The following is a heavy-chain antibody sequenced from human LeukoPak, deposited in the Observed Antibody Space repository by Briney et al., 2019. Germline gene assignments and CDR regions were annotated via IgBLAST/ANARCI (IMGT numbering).Heavy chain of an antibody. CDR3: ARATYYDILTGLNY. J-gene: IGHJ4*02. CDR2: ISNYNGDT. V-gene: IGHV1-18*01. CDR1: GYTFTTYP. Sequence: ASMQVSCKASGYTFTTYPINWVRQAPGQGLELIGWISNYNGDTTYAQKFQGRVTMTTDTSTNTVYMELRSLTSDDTAIYYCARATYYDILTGLNYWGQGTLVTVSP. D-gene: IGHD3-9*01.